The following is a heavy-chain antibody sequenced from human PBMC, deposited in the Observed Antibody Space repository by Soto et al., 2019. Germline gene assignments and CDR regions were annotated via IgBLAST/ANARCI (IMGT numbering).Heavy chain of an antibody. Sequence: QVHLVQSGAEVRKPGASVKVSCKASGYTFSSYAMHWVRQAPGQRLEWMGWINAGYGNTKSSQKFQARVTISRDTSASTAYMELTSLRSEDTAVYYCARDTGDGTFDFWGQVHLVTVSS. CDR2: INAGYGNT. J-gene: IGHJ4*02. CDR3: ARDTGDGTFDF. D-gene: IGHD7-27*01. V-gene: IGHV1-3*01. CDR1: GYTFSSYA.